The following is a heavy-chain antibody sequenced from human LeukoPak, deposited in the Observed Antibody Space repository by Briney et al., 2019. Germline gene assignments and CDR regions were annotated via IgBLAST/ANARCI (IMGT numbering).Heavy chain of an antibody. CDR1: GGSFSGYY. D-gene: IGHD3-3*01. V-gene: IGHV4-34*01. CDR2: INHSGST. CDR3: ARGRGGITIASRY. J-gene: IGHJ4*02. Sequence: PSETLSLTCAVYGGSFSGYYWSWIRQPPGKGLEWIGEINHSGSTNYNPSLKSRVTISVDTSKNQFSLKLSSVTAADTAVYYCARGRGGITIASRYWGQGTLVTVSS.